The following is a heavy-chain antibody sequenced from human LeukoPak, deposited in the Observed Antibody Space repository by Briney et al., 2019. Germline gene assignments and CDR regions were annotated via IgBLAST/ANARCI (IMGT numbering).Heavy chain of an antibody. V-gene: IGHV3-53*01. J-gene: IGHJ4*02. CDR3: ARGRSGSYDY. CDR1: GFTVSSNY. CDR2: IYSGGST. Sequence: GGSLRLSCAVSGFTVSSNYMSWVRQAPGKGLEWVSIIYSGGSTYYADSVKGRFTISRDNSKNTLFLQMNSLRAEDTAVYYCARGRSGSYDYWGQGTLVTVSS. D-gene: IGHD1-26*01.